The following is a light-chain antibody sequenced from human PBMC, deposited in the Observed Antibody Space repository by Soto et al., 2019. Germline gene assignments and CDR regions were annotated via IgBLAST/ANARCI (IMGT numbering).Light chain of an antibody. Sequence: DIQMTQSPSSLSSCLGYRVTITCRASQTISSYLNWYQHKPGKAPNLLIYAASSLQSGVPSRFSGSGSGTDFTLTISSLQPEDFATYYCQQSYSIPHTFGQGTRLEIK. CDR1: QTISSY. J-gene: IGKJ5*01. CDR2: AAS. CDR3: QQSYSIPHT. V-gene: IGKV1-39*01.